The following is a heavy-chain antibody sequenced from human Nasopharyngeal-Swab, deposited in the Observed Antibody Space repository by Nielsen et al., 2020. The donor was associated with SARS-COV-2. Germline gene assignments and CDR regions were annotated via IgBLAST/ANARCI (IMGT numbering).Heavy chain of an antibody. CDR1: GFIFSDYS. CDR3: ARGALGRGSHFDY. CDR2: ITSSSATK. Sequence: GRSLRLSCAASGFIFSDYSMDWVRQAPGKGLEWVSYITSSSATKYYADSVKGRFTVSRDNAKNLLYLQMSSMRDEDTAVYYCARGALGRGSHFDYWGQGTLVTVSS. J-gene: IGHJ4*02. V-gene: IGHV3-48*02. D-gene: IGHD3-16*01.